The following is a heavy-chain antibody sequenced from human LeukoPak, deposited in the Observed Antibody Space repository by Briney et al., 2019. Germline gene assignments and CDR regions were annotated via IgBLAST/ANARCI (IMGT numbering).Heavy chain of an antibody. CDR2: INYSAST. V-gene: IGHV4-34*01. CDR1: GGPLSGYY. CDR3: ARVQRTDDAFDI. D-gene: IGHD1-1*01. J-gene: IGHJ3*02. Sequence: PSDTLSLPCAVYGGPLSGYYGSWLPEPPGKGLGWIVEINYSASTNNTPSLNTRVNISVDPSKNLFSLKLSSVTAADTAVYYCARVQRTDDAFDIWGQGTMVTVSS.